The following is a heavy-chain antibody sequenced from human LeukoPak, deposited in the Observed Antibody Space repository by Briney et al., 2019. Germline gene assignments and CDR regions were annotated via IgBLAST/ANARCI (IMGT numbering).Heavy chain of an antibody. J-gene: IGHJ4*02. CDR3: ARGPTIDYDILTGYYYFDY. CDR1: RGSFSGYY. V-gene: IGHV4-34*01. D-gene: IGHD3-9*01. CDR2: INHSGTT. Sequence: SETLSLTCAVYRGSFSGYYWTWIRQSPGKGLEWIGEINHSGTTNYNPSLKGRVTVSIDTSKNQFSLKLTSVTAADTAVYYCARGPTIDYDILTGYYYFDYWGQGTLVTVSS.